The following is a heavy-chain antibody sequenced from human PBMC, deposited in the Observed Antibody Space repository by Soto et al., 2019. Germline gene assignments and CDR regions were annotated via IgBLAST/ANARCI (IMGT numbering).Heavy chain of an antibody. Sequence: QPGGSLRLSCAASGFTFSSYSMNWVRQAPGKGLEWVSYISSSSSTIYYADSVKGRFTISRDNAKNSLYLQMNSLRAEDTAVYYCARDTSNSDFDYWGQGTLVTVSS. J-gene: IGHJ4*02. CDR1: GFTFSSYS. D-gene: IGHD1-1*01. CDR3: ARDTSNSDFDY. CDR2: ISSSSSTI. V-gene: IGHV3-48*01.